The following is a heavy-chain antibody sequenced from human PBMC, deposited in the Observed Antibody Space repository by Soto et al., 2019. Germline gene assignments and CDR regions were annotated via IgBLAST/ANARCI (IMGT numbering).Heavy chain of an antibody. CDR2: IYPDDSDT. CDR3: AQSSGYGSGFDY. Sequence: GESLKISCKGSTYPFTNYWIHWVRQMPGEGLEWMGIIYPDDSDTKYSPSFQGQVTISVDKSLSTAYLQWNSLKASDTAMYYCAQSSGYGSGFDYWGQGTLVTVSS. D-gene: IGHD3-10*01. J-gene: IGHJ4*02. CDR1: TYPFTNYW. V-gene: IGHV5-51*01.